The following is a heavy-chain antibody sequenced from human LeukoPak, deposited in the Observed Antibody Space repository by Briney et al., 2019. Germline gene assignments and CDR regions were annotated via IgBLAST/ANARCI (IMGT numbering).Heavy chain of an antibody. J-gene: IGHJ4*02. CDR2: INPSGGST. D-gene: IGHD2-21*01. V-gene: IGHV1-46*01. CDR3: ATEVMAAHYFDY. CDR1: GYSFTSYH. Sequence: GASVKVSCKASGYSFTSYHMHWVRQAPGQGLEWMGIINPSGGSTSYAQKFQGRVTMTEDTSTDTAYMELSSLRSEDTAVYYCATEVMAAHYFDYWGQGTLVTVSS.